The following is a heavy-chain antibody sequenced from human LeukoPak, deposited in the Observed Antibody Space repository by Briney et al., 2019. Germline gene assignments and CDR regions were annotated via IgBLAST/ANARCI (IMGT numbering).Heavy chain of an antibody. CDR2: ISNNGGYT. V-gene: IGHV3-23*01. J-gene: IGHJ4*02. CDR3: AKPQYSSSWYGTV. Sequence: GGSLRLSCAASGFTFSSSAMSWVRQAPGKGLEWVSAISNNGGYTYYADSVQGRFTISRDNSKNTLYLQMNSLRAEDTAVYYCAKPQYSSSWYGTVWGQGTLVTVSS. CDR1: GFTFSSSA. D-gene: IGHD6-13*01.